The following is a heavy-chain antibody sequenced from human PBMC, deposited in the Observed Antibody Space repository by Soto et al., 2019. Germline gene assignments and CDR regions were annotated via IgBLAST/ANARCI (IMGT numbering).Heavy chain of an antibody. CDR3: ARDRQWLVTEAFEI. CDR2: ISAYNDNT. Sequence: QVQLVQSGAEVKKPGASVKVSCKTSGYTFTGYGISWVRQAPGQGLEWLGWISAYNDNTNYAPSLQDRLTMTTDTSTSTAYMELRSLTSDDTAVYYCARDRQWLVTEAFEIWGQGTMVTVSS. D-gene: IGHD6-19*01. V-gene: IGHV1-18*01. CDR1: GYTFTGYG. J-gene: IGHJ3*02.